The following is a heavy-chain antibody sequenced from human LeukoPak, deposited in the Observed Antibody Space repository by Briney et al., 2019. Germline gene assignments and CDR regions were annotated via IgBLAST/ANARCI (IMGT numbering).Heavy chain of an antibody. D-gene: IGHD2-2*01. J-gene: IGHJ3*02. CDR2: IRYDGSNK. CDR3: ANPYCSSTSCSRKDDAFDI. V-gene: IGHV3-30*02. Sequence: PGGSLRLSCAASGFTFSSYGMHWVRQAPGKGLEWVAFIRYDGSNKYYADSVKGRFTISRDNSKNTLYLQMNSLRAEDTAVYYCANPYCSSTSCSRKDDAFDIWGQGTMVTVSS. CDR1: GFTFSSYG.